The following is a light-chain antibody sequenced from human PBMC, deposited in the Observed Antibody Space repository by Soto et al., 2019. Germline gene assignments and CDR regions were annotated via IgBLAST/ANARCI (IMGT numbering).Light chain of an antibody. J-gene: IGKJ1*01. CDR2: KAS. CDR3: QQYETYWS. Sequence: DIQMTQSPSTLSASVGDRVTITCRARQNINNWLVWYQQKPRKAPKVLIYKASSLESGVPSRFSGSGSGTEFTLTISSLQPDDFATYYGQQYETYWSFGQGNKVEIK. CDR1: QNINNW. V-gene: IGKV1-5*03.